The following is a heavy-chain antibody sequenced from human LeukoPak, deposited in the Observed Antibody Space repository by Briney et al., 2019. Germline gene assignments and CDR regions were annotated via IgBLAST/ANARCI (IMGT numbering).Heavy chain of an antibody. V-gene: IGHV3-7*01. CDR3: ARLDWNYVFFEY. Sequence: GGSLRLSCAASGFTFSRYWMSWVRQAPGKGLEWVANIKQDGSEKYYVDSVKGRFTISRDNAKNSLYLQMNSLRDEDMAVYYCARLDWNYVFFEYWGQGTLVTVYS. CDR2: IKQDGSEK. D-gene: IGHD1-7*01. J-gene: IGHJ4*02. CDR1: GFTFSRYW.